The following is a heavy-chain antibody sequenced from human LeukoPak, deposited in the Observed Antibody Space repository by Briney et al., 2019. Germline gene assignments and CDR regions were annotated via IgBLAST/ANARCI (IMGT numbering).Heavy chain of an antibody. D-gene: IGHD5-24*01. CDR2: IIPIFGTA. V-gene: IGHV1-69*01. J-gene: IGHJ6*03. CDR3: ARRRDGYNWVIPYYYYMDV. CDR1: GGTFSSYA. Sequence: SVKVSCKASGGTFSSYAISWVRQAPGQGLEWMGGIIPIFGTANYAQKFQGRVTITADESTGTAYMELSSLRSEDTAVYYCARRRDGYNWVIPYYYYMDVWGKGTTVTVSS.